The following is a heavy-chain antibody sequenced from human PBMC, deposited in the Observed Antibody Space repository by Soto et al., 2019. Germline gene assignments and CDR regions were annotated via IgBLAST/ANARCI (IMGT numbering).Heavy chain of an antibody. CDR2: IYPGDSDT. CDR3: ARPAYYYDSSGPPAE. D-gene: IGHD3-22*01. V-gene: IGHV5-51*01. Sequence: KDLEWMGIIYPGDSDTRYRPSFQGQVTISADKSISTAYLQMNSLRAEDTAVYYCARPAYYYDSSGPPAEWGLRTLVAVSS. J-gene: IGHJ4*02.